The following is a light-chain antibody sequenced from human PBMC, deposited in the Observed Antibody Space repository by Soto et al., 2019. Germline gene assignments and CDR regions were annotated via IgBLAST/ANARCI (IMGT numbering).Light chain of an antibody. CDR1: SSNIGSNY. Sequence: QAVVTQPPSASGTPGQRVTISCSGSSSNIGSNYVYWYQQLPGTAPKLLIYRNNQRPSGVPDRFSGSKSGTSASLAISGLRSEDEADYYCAAWDDSLSGLWVFGGGTKRTVL. V-gene: IGLV1-47*01. CDR2: RNN. CDR3: AAWDDSLSGLWV. J-gene: IGLJ3*02.